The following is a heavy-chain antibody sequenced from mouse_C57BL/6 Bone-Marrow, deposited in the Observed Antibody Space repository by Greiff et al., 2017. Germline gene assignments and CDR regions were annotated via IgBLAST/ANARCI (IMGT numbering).Heavy chain of an antibody. V-gene: IGHV5-4*03. CDR1: GFTFSSYA. J-gene: IGHJ3*01. CDR3: ARPLYDYVVAWFAY. Sequence: EVMLVESGGGLVKPGGSLKLSCAASGFTFSSYAMSWVRQTPEKRLEWVATISDGGSYTYYPDNVKGRFTISRANAKNNLYLQMSHLKSEDTAMYYCARPLYDYVVAWFAYWGQGTLVTVSA. CDR2: ISDGGSYT. D-gene: IGHD2-4*01.